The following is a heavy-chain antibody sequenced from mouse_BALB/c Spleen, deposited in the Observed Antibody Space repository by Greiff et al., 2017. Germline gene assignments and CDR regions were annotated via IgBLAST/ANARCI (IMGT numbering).Heavy chain of an antibody. V-gene: IGHV1-55*01. CDR3: ARKMYYGPVAK. CDR1: GYNFTSYW. J-gene: IGHJ3*02. D-gene: IGHD1-1*01. CDR2: IYPGSGST. Sequence: VQLQQPGADFVKPGTSVKLSCTASGYNFTSYWLNWVKLRPGQGLELIGAIYPGSGSTNYNEKFKSKATLTIDTSSSTAYMQLSSLASEASALLSSARKMYYGPVAKWGQGTLV.